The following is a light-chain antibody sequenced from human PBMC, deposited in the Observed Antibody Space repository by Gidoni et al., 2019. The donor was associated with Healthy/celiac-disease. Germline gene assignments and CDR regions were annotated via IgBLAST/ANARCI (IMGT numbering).Light chain of an antibody. J-gene: IGKJ2*01. Sequence: ELVMTQSPATLSVSPGERATLSCRASQSVSSNLAWYQQKPGQAPRLLIYGASTRATGIPARFSGSGSGTEFTLIISSLQSEDFAVYYCQQYNNWPVFGQGTKLEIK. CDR3: QQYNNWPV. CDR2: GAS. V-gene: IGKV3-15*01. CDR1: QSVSSN.